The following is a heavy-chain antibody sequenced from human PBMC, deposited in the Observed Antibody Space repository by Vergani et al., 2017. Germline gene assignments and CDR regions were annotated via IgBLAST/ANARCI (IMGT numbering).Heavy chain of an antibody. J-gene: IGHJ4*02. V-gene: IGHV3-11*06. D-gene: IGHD3-9*01. CDR2: ISSSSSYT. CDR3: ASPIPNILTGYSDRYDY. CDR1: GFTFSDYY. Sequence: QVQLVESGGGLVKPGGSLRLSCAASGFTFSDYYMSWIRQAPGKGLEWVAYISSSSSYTNYADSVKGRFTISRDNAKNSLYLQMNSLRAEDTAVYYCASPIPNILTGYSDRYDYWGQGTLVTVSS.